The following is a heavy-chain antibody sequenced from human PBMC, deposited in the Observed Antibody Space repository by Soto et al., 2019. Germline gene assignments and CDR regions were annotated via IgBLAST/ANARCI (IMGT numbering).Heavy chain of an antibody. J-gene: IGHJ2*01. CDR1: GGSINSSDW. V-gene: IGHV4-4*02. Sequence: QVQLQESGPGLVKPSGNLSLTCAVSGGSINSSDWWSWVRQPPGKGLEWIGEIYHSGTTNYNPCLNRRVPIRLDKSKKQFSLKLSSVTAADAAVYYCRSSSSTSGLYWYFDLWGRGTLVTVSS. D-gene: IGHD6-6*01. CDR2: IYHSGTT. CDR3: RSSSSTSGLYWYFDL.